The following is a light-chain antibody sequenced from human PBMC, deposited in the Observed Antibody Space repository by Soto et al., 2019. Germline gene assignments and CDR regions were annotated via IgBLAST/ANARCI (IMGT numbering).Light chain of an antibody. Sequence: EIVVTQSPDTLSLSPGERATLSCSASQSVSSSYLAWYQQKPGQALRLLIYSASSRATGIADRFSGSGSGTDFTLTISRLEPEDFAVYYCQQHRSSPRAITFGQGTRLEIK. V-gene: IGKV3-20*01. CDR3: QQHRSSPRAIT. J-gene: IGKJ5*01. CDR1: QSVSSSY. CDR2: SAS.